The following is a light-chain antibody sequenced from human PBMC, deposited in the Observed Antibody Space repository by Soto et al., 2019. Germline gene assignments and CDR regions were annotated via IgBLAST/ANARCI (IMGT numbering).Light chain of an antibody. CDR1: SRNVGAYKY. J-gene: IGLJ3*02. CDR3: TSYVGNDIWV. CDR2: EVT. Sequence: QSVLTQPPSASGSPGQSVTISCTGPSRNVGAYKYVSWYQQYPGKAPKLMIYEVTKRPSGVPDRFSGSKSGNTASLTVSGLQAEDEADYYCTSYVGNDIWVFGGGTKLTVL. V-gene: IGLV2-8*01.